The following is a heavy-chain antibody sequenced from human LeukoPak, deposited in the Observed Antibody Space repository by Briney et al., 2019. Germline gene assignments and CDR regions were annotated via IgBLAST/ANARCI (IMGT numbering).Heavy chain of an antibody. CDR1: GYTFTGYY. V-gene: IGHV1-18*04. CDR3: VRDLYSSGWYLPWFDP. D-gene: IGHD6-19*01. Sequence: ASVKVSCKASGYTFTGYYMHWVRQAPGQGLEWMGWISAYNGNTNYAQKLQGRVTMTTDTSTSTAYMELRSLRSDDTAVYYCVRDLYSSGWYLPWFDPWGQGTLVTVSS. CDR2: ISAYNGNT. J-gene: IGHJ5*02.